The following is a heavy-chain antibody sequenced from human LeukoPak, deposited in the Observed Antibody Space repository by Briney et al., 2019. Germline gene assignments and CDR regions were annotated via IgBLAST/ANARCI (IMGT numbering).Heavy chain of an antibody. CDR2: INPNSGGT. CDR3: ARVIRSRLADY. CDR1: GGTFSSYA. V-gene: IGHV1-2*02. Sequence: ASVKVSCKASGGTFSSYAISWVRQAPGQGLEWMGWINPNSGGTNYAQKFQGRVTMTRDTSISTAYMELSRLRSDDTAVYYCARVIRSRLADYWGQGTLVTVSS. D-gene: IGHD3-3*01. J-gene: IGHJ4*02.